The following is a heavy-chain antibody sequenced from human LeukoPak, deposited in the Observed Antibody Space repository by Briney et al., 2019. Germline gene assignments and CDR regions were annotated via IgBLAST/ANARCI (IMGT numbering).Heavy chain of an antibody. CDR2: INHSGST. D-gene: IGHD3-3*01. V-gene: IGHV4-34*01. J-gene: IGHJ4*02. CDR1: GGSFSGYY. CDR3: AREYYDSLADY. Sequence: PSETLSLTCAVYGGSFSGYYWSWIRQPPGKGLEWIGEINHSGSTNYNPSLKSRVTISVDTSKNQFSLKLSSVTAADTAVYYCAREYYDSLADYWGQGTLVTVSS.